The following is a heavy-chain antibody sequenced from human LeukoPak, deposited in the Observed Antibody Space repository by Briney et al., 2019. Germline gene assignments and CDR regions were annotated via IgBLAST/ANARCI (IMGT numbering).Heavy chain of an antibody. CDR3: AKKQGVTAAGLDN. CDR2: ISGSGGRT. V-gene: IGHV3-23*01. CDR1: GFTFSSYG. J-gene: IGHJ4*02. Sequence: GGTLRLSCAASGFTFSSYGVSWVRQAPGGGLEWVSAISGSGGRTYYAGSVEGRFTISRDNSKNTLYLQMNSLRAEDTAVYYCAKKQGVTAAGLDNWGQGTLVTASS. D-gene: IGHD6-25*01.